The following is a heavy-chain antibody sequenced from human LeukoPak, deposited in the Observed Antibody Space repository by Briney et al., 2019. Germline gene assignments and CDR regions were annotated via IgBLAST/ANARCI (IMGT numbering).Heavy chain of an antibody. V-gene: IGHV4-4*02. CDR3: ARHSSGELLLY. Sequence: ASETLSLTCAVSGGSISSSNWWSWVRQPPGKGPEWIGEIYHSGSTNYNPSLKSRVTISVDTSKNQFSLKLSSVTAADTAVYYCARHSSGELLLYWGQGTLVTVSS. CDR2: IYHSGST. CDR1: GGSISSSNW. D-gene: IGHD1-26*01. J-gene: IGHJ4*02.